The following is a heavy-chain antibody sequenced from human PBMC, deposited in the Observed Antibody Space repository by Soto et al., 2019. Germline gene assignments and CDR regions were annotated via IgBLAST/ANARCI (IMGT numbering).Heavy chain of an antibody. Sequence: PSETLSLTCTVSGGSISSGGYYWSWIRQHPGKGLEWIGYIYYSGSTYYNPSLKSRVTISVDTSKSQFSLKLSSVTAADTAVYHCAKEVADGWYFDLWGRGTLVTVSS. D-gene: IGHD2-15*01. CDR3: AKEVADGWYFDL. J-gene: IGHJ2*01. V-gene: IGHV4-31*03. CDR1: GGSISSGGYY. CDR2: IYYSGST.